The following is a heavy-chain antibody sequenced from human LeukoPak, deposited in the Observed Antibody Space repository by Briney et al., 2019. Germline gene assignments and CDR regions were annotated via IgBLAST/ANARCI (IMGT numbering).Heavy chain of an antibody. D-gene: IGHD1-26*01. V-gene: IGHV4-61*01. Sequence: SETLSLTCTVSGGSVSSDLYYWSWIRQPPGKGLEWIGYIYYSGSTNYNPSLKSRVTISIDTSKNQFSLRLNSVTAADTAVYYCAREPIVGATLDHWGQGTLVTVSS. CDR2: IYYSGST. CDR1: GGSVSSDLYY. J-gene: IGHJ4*02. CDR3: AREPIVGATLDH.